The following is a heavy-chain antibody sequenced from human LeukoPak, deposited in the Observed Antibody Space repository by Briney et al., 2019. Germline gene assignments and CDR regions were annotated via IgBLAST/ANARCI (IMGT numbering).Heavy chain of an antibody. D-gene: IGHD2-15*01. Sequence: PSETLSLTCTVSGGSISSYYWSWIRQPPGKGLELIGYIYYSGSTNYNPSLKSRVTISVDTSKNQFSLKLSSVTAADTAVYYCARVSSGVYIDYWGQGTLVTVSS. CDR1: GGSISSYY. CDR2: IYYSGST. CDR3: ARVSSGVYIDY. J-gene: IGHJ4*02. V-gene: IGHV4-59*01.